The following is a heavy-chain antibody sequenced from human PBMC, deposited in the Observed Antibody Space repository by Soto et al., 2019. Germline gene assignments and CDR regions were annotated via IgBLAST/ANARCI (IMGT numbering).Heavy chain of an antibody. V-gene: IGHV4-4*02. CDR3: ALSGWARKIFDY. J-gene: IGHJ4*02. CDR2: IYHSGST. CDR1: GGSISSSNW. D-gene: IGHD6-19*01. Sequence: SETLSLTCAVSGGSISSSNWWSWVRQPPGKGLEWIGEIYHSGSTNYNPSLKSRVTISVDKSKNQFSLKLSSVTAADTAVYYCALSGWARKIFDYWGQGTLVTVSS.